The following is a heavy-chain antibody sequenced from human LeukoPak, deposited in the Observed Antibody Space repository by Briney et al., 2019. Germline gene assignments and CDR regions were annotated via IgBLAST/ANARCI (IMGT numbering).Heavy chain of an antibody. D-gene: IGHD3-22*01. CDR3: AKDKMSSGYYSAPDY. J-gene: IGHJ4*02. V-gene: IGHV3-21*01. CDR1: GFTFSSYS. Sequence: GGSLRLSCAASGFTFSSYSMNWVRQAPGKGLEWVSSISSSSSYIYYADSVKGRFTISRDNSKNTLYLQMNSLRAEDTAVYYCAKDKMSSGYYSAPDYWGQGTLVTVSS. CDR2: ISSSSSYI.